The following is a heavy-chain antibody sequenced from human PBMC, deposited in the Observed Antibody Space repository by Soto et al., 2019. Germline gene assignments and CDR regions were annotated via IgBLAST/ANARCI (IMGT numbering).Heavy chain of an antibody. Sequence: EVQLVESGGDLVQPGESLKLSCAASGFTFSSYWMSWVRQAPGKGLEWVANIKQDGSEKYYVDSVKGRFTISRDNAKNSLYIQVNSLRAEDTAVYYCARDCSGASCALYSGMDVWGQGTTVTVSS. CDR3: ARDCSGASCALYSGMDV. CDR1: GFTFSSYW. D-gene: IGHD2-15*01. J-gene: IGHJ6*02. V-gene: IGHV3-7*01. CDR2: IKQDGSEK.